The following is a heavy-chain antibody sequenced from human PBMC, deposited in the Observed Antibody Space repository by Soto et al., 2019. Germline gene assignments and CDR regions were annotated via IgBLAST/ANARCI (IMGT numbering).Heavy chain of an antibody. J-gene: IGHJ3*02. D-gene: IGHD3-22*01. V-gene: IGHV3-30*04. CDR2: ISYDGSNK. CDR3: ARGGSRYDSSGYFYDAFDI. Sequence: GGSLRLSCVASGFTFSSYAMHWVRQAPGKGLEWVAVISYDGSNKYYADSVKGRFTISRDNSKNTLYLQMNSLRAEDTAVYYCARGGSRYDSSGYFYDAFDIWGQGTMVTVSS. CDR1: GFTFSSYA.